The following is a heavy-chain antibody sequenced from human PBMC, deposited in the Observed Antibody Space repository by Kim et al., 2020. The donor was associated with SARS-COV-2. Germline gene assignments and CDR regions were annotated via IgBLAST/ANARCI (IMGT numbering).Heavy chain of an antibody. Sequence: GGSLRLSCVASGFTFTSYAMTWVRQAPGKALEWVSVISGAGDATHYADSVKGRFTISSDSSENTVYLQMSSLRVDDTAVYYCARSKIYSSEPFDPWGQGTLVTVSS. V-gene: IGHV3-23*01. D-gene: IGHD5-12*01. CDR3: ARSKIYSSEPFDP. J-gene: IGHJ5*02. CDR1: GFTFTSYA. CDR2: ISGAGDAT.